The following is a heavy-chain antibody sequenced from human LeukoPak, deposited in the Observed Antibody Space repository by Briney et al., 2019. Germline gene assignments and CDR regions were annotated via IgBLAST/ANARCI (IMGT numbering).Heavy chain of an antibody. CDR1: GGSFSGYY. V-gene: IGHV4-34*01. D-gene: IGHD3-10*01. CDR3: ARVRPLITMVRGVISH. Sequence: PSETLSLTCAVSGGSFSGYYWSWIRQPPGKGLEWIGEINHSGSTNYNPSLKSRVTISVDTSKNQFSLKLSSVTAADTAVYYCARVRPLITMVRGVISHWGQGTLVTVSS. CDR2: INHSGST. J-gene: IGHJ4*02.